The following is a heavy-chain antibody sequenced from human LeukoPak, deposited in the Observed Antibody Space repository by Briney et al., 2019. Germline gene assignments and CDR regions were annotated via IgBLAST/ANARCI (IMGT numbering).Heavy chain of an antibody. CDR1: GGSIISSSYN. V-gene: IGHV4-39*01. CDR2: IYHSGTT. CDR3: ARVRGRWLQSSLGYFDY. Sequence: SETLSLTCAVSGGSIISSSYNWGWIRQPPGKGLEWIGTIYHSGTTYYNPSLKSRVTISVDTSKNQFSLKLSSVTAADTAVYYCARVRGRWLQSSLGYFDYWGQGTLVTVSS. J-gene: IGHJ4*02. D-gene: IGHD5-24*01.